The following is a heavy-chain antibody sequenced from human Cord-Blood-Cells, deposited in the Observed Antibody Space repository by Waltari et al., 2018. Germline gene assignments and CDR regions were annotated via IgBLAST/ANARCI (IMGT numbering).Heavy chain of an antibody. J-gene: IGHJ5*02. D-gene: IGHD3-10*01. CDR2: ISAYNGNT. CDR1: GYTFTSYG. CDR3: ARSTEYYYGSGSFDP. Sequence: QVQLVQSGAEVKKPGASVKVSCKASGYTFTSYGSSWVRPAPGQGLEWMGWISAYNGNTNYAQKLQGRVTMTTDTSTSTAYMELRSLRSDDTAVYYCARSTEYYYGSGSFDPWGQGTLVTVSS. V-gene: IGHV1-18*01.